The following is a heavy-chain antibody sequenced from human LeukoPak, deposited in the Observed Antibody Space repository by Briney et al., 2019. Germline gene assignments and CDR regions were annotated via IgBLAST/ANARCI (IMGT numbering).Heavy chain of an antibody. CDR1: GYTSTSYG. D-gene: IGHD1-26*01. CDR3: ARVVGATVDPFDY. Sequence: ASVKVSCKASGYTSTSYGISWVRQAPGQGLEWMGWISAYNGNTNYAQKLQGRVTMTTDTSTSTAYMELRSLRYDGTAVYCCARVVGATVDPFDYWGQGTLVTVSS. V-gene: IGHV1-18*01. CDR2: ISAYNGNT. J-gene: IGHJ4*02.